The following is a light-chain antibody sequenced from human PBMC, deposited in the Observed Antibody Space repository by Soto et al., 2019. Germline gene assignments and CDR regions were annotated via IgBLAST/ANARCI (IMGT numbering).Light chain of an antibody. Sequence: QSALTQPASVSGSPGQSITISCSGTSSDVGSYDHVAWYQQFPGKTPKLTIYEVSNRPSGVSSRFSGSKSGNTASLTSSGLQAEDEADYYCIAYTGSSTSYVFGTGTKVTVL. CDR1: SSDVGSYDH. CDR3: IAYTGSSTSYV. CDR2: EVS. J-gene: IGLJ1*01. V-gene: IGLV2-14*01.